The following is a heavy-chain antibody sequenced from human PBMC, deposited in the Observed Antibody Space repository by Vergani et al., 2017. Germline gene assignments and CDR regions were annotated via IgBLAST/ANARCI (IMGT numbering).Heavy chain of an antibody. Sequence: QVQLQQWGAGLLKPSETLSLTCAVYGGSFSGYYWSWIRQPPGKGLEWIGEINHSGSTNYNPSLKSRVTISVDTSKNQFSLKLSSVTAADTAVYYCARDQGIAAAGSRSVLGYCGQGTLVTVSS. CDR2: INHSGST. CDR3: ARDQGIAAAGSRSVLGY. D-gene: IGHD6-13*01. J-gene: IGHJ4*02. CDR1: GGSFSGYY. V-gene: IGHV4-34*01.